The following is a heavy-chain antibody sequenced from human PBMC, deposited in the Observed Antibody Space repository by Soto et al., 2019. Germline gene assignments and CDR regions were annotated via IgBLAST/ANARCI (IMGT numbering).Heavy chain of an antibody. V-gene: IGHV4-34*01. Sequence: SETLSLTCGVDGGYCRSYYVSWVRQPAGKGLEWIGEINHSGSTNYNPSLKSRVTISVDTSKNQFSLKLSSVTAADTVVYYCARVGAVSSTFFDIWGQGTMVTVSS. D-gene: IGHD6-19*01. J-gene: IGHJ3*02. CDR2: INHSGST. CDR3: ARVGAVSSTFFDI. CDR1: GGYCRSYY.